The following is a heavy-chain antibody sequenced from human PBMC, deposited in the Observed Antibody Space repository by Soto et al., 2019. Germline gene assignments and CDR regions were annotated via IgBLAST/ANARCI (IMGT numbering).Heavy chain of an antibody. Sequence: KVSCKASGGTFSSYSISWVRQAPGQGLEWMGGIIPMFGIANYGQNFQGRVTITADQSTSTAYMELSSLRSDDTAVYYCARLGDIVVVEPDRGGMDVWGQGTMVTVSS. CDR2: IIPMFGIA. D-gene: IGHD2-15*01. V-gene: IGHV1-69*17. CDR1: GGTFSSYS. J-gene: IGHJ6*02. CDR3: ARLGDIVVVEPDRGGMDV.